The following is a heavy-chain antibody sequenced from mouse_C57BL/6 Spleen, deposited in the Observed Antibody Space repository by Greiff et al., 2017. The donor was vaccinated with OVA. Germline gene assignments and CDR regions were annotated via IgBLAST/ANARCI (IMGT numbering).Heavy chain of an antibody. J-gene: IGHJ1*03. CDR3: AREGLGRGWYFDV. CDR1: GYTFTSYW. D-gene: IGHD4-1*01. Sequence: QVQLQQPGAELVRPGSSVKLSCKASGYTFTSYWMDWVKQRPGQGLEWIGNIYPSDSETHYNQKFKDKATLTVDKSSSTAYMQLSSLTSEDSAVYYCAREGLGRGWYFDVWGTGTTVTVSS. V-gene: IGHV1-61*01. CDR2: IYPSDSET.